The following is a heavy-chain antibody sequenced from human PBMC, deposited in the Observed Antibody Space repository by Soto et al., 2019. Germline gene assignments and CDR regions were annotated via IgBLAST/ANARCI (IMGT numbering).Heavy chain of an antibody. D-gene: IGHD3-10*01. V-gene: IGHV4-31*03. J-gene: IGHJ4*02. CDR3: ARGREEAGGPFDY. Sequence: QVQLQESGPGLVKPSQTLSLTCSVSGASISSGNYYWSWIRQHPGKGLEWIGYSYYTGSTYYNPSLRSRITISEDMSKNHFSLRLSSVTAADTAVYYCARGREEAGGPFDYWGQGTLFTVSS. CDR1: GASISSGNYY. CDR2: SYYTGST.